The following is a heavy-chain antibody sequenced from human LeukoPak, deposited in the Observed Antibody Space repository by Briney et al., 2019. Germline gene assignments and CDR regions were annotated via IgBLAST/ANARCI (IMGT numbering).Heavy chain of an antibody. CDR2: FIPILDTT. CDR3: ARSNDYDYHFNY. Sequence: SVKVSCKASGGSVNNYAVTWVRQAPGQRLEWMGGFIPILDTTDYAPNFQGRVTITTDESSTTVYMELSSLKWEDTALYYCARSNDYDYHFNYWGQGTLVTVSS. D-gene: IGHD5-12*01. J-gene: IGHJ4*02. CDR1: GGSVNNYA. V-gene: IGHV1-69*05.